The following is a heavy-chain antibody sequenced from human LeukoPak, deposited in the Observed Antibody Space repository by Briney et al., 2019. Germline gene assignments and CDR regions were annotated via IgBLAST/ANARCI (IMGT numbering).Heavy chain of an antibody. CDR2: IYYSGST. CDR3: ARHGLSGYDTLTGYYPSDAFDI. J-gene: IGHJ3*02. V-gene: IGHV4-39*01. Sequence: PSETLSLTCTVSGGSISSSSYYWGWIRQPPGKGLEWIGSIYYSGSTYYNPSLKSRVTISVDTSKNQFSLKLSSVTAADTAVYYCARHGLSGYDTLTGYYPSDAFDIWGQGTMVTVSS. CDR1: GGSISSSSYY. D-gene: IGHD3-9*01.